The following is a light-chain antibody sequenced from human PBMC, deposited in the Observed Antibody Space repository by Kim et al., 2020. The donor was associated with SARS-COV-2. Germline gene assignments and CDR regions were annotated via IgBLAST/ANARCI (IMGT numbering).Light chain of an antibody. V-gene: IGLV3-19*01. CDR1: SLRSYY. CDR3: NSRDSSGNPWV. J-gene: IGLJ3*02. Sequence: ELTQDPAVSVALGQTVRITCQGDSLRSYYASWYQQKPGQAPVLVIYGKNNRPSGIPDRFSGSSSGNTASLTITGAQAEDEADYYCNSRDSSGNPWVFGGGTQLTVL. CDR2: GKN.